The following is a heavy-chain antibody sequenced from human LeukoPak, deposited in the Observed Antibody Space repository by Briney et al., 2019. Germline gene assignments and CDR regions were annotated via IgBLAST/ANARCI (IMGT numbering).Heavy chain of an antibody. D-gene: IGHD3-9*01. V-gene: IGHV1-18*01. CDR2: ISAYNGNT. Sequence: ASVKVSCKASGYTFTSYGISWVRQAPGQGLEWVGWISAYNGNTNYAQKLQGRVTMTTDTSTSTAYMELRSLRSDDTAVYYCASSSDVLTGYLTPRYYYGMDVWGQGTTVTVSS. J-gene: IGHJ6*02. CDR3: ASSSDVLTGYLTPRYYYGMDV. CDR1: GYTFTSYG.